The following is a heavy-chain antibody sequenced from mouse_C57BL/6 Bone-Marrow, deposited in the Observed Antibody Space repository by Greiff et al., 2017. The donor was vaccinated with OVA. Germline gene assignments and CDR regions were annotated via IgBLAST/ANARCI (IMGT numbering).Heavy chain of an antibody. CDR2: IHPNSGST. J-gene: IGHJ4*01. D-gene: IGHD1-1*01. CDR1: GYTFTSYW. CDR3: AITTVVAEGDY. V-gene: IGHV1-64*01. Sequence: VQRVESGAELVKPGASVKLSCKASGYTFTSYWMHWVKQRPGQGLEWIGMIHPNSGSTNYNEKFKSKATLTVDKSSSTAYMQLSSLTSEDSAVYYCAITTVVAEGDYWGQGTSVTVSS.